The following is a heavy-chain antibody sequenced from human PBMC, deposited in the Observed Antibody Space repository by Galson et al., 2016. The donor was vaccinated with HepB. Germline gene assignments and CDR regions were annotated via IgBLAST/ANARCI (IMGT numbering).Heavy chain of an antibody. CDR1: GFTVSSNY. V-gene: IGHV3-53*01. J-gene: IGHJ4*02. Sequence: SLRLSCAASGFTVSSNYMSWVRQAPGKGLEWVSVIYSGGSTYYADSVKVRFTISRDNSKNTRYLQMNSLRAEDTAVYYCARGNYGDPFDYWGQGTLVTVSS. CDR2: IYSGGST. CDR3: ARGNYGDPFDY. D-gene: IGHD4-17*01.